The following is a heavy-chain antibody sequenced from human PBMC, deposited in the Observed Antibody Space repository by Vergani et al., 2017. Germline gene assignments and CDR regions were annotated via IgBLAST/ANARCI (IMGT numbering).Heavy chain of an antibody. CDR1: GFTFSSYA. D-gene: IGHD3-3*01. J-gene: IGHJ6*03. Sequence: EVQLLESGGGLVQPGGSLRLSCAASGFTFSSYAMSWVRQAPGKGLELVSAIGGSGGSTYYADSGKGRFTIARDNSKNTVYLQMNRLRAEDTAVYYCAKEGRAXPYYDFWSGYYFSYYMDVWGKGTTVTVSS. V-gene: IGHV3-23*01. CDR3: AKEGRAXPYYDFWSGYYFSYYMDV. CDR2: IGGSGGST.